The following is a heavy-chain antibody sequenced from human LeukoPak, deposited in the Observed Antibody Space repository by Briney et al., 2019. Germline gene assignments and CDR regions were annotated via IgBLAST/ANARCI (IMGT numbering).Heavy chain of an antibody. D-gene: IGHD4-17*01. CDR3: ARKGYGDYGGVDYFDY. Sequence: PGGSLRLSCAASGFTFSSYSMNWVRQAPGQGLEWVSSISSSSSYIYYADSVKGRFTISRDNTKNSLYLQMNSLRAEDTAVYYCARKGYGDYGGVDYFDYWGQGTLVTVSS. CDR2: ISSSSSYI. V-gene: IGHV3-21*01. J-gene: IGHJ4*02. CDR1: GFTFSSYS.